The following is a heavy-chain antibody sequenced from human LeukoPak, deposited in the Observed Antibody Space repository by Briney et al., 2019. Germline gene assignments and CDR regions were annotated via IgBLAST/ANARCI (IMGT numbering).Heavy chain of an antibody. Sequence: SETLSLTCTVSGGSVSSGSYYWNWIRQPPGKVLEWIGYIYYSGSTNYNPSLKSRVTISVDTSKNQFSLKLSSVTAADTAVYYCARGNGYNYWNDYWGQGTLVTVSS. CDR1: GGSVSSGSYY. CDR2: IYYSGST. D-gene: IGHD5-24*01. CDR3: ARGNGYNYWNDY. J-gene: IGHJ4*02. V-gene: IGHV4-61*01.